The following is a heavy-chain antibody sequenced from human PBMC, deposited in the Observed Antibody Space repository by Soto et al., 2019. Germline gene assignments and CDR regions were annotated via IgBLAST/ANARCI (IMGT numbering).Heavy chain of an antibody. D-gene: IGHD3-10*01. CDR2: ISYDGSNK. V-gene: IGHV3-30*18. Sequence: ESGGGVVQPGRSLRLSCAASGFTFSSYGMHWVRQAPGKGLEWVAVISYDGSNKYYADSVKGRFTISRDNSKNTLYLQMNSLRAEDTAVYYCAKDLADGSGSYGYYGMDVWGQGTTVTVSS. J-gene: IGHJ6*02. CDR3: AKDLADGSGSYGYYGMDV. CDR1: GFTFSSYG.